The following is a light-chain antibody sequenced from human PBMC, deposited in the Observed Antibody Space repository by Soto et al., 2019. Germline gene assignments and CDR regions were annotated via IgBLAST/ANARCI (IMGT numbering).Light chain of an antibody. CDR2: RNN. V-gene: IGLV1-47*01. Sequence: QSVLTQPPSASGTPGQRVTISCSGSSSNIGSNYVFWYQHLPGTAPKLLIYRNNQRPSGVPDRFSGSKSGTSASLAFSGLRSEDETDYYCAAWDDSLSGVVFGGGTQLTVL. CDR1: SSNIGSNY. J-gene: IGLJ2*01. CDR3: AAWDDSLSGVV.